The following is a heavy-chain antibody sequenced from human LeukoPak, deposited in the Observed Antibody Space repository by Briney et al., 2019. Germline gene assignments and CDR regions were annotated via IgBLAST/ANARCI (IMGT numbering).Heavy chain of an antibody. CDR2: IYHSGST. J-gene: IGHJ5*02. CDR3: ASDCSSTSCRRGWFDP. CDR1: GYSISSGYY. V-gene: IGHV4-38-2*02. D-gene: IGHD2-2*01. Sequence: PSETLSLTCTVSGYSISSGYYWGWIRQPPGKGLEWIGSIYHSGSTYYNPSLKSRVTISVDTSKNQFSLKLSSVTAADTAVYYCASDCSSTSCRRGWFDPWGQGTLVTVSS.